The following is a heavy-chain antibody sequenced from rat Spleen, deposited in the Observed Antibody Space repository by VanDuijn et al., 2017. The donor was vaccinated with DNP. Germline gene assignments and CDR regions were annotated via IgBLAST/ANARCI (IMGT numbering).Heavy chain of an antibody. D-gene: IGHD1-5*01. Sequence: EVQLQESGPGLMKPSQSLSLTCSVTGFSITSNYWAWIRKLPGNKMEWIGYINYSGSTSYNPSLKSRISITRDTSKNQFFLQLNSVTTEDTATYYCARWYNYFDYWGQGVMVTVSS. J-gene: IGHJ2*01. V-gene: IGHV3-1*01. CDR1: GFSITSNY. CDR3: ARWYNYFDY. CDR2: INYSGST.